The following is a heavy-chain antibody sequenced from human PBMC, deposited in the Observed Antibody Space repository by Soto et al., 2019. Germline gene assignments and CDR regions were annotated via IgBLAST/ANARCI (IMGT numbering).Heavy chain of an antibody. Sequence: ASVKVSCKVSGYTLTELSMHWVRQAPGKGLEWMGGFDPEDGETIYAQKFQGRVTMTEDTSTDTAYMELSSLRSEDTAVYYCASSIRITIFGVILGRWFDPWGQGTLVTVSS. D-gene: IGHD3-3*01. J-gene: IGHJ5*02. V-gene: IGHV1-24*01. CDR3: ASSIRITIFGVILGRWFDP. CDR2: FDPEDGET. CDR1: GYTLTELS.